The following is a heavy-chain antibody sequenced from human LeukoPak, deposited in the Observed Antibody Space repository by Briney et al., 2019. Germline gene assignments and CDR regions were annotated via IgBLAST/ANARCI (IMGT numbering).Heavy chain of an antibody. Sequence: PGGSLRLSCTASGFTFRSYAMSWVRQAPGKGLAWVSLITGGGETTYYGDSVTGRFTISRDNSKNTVDLQMNSLRAEDTAVYYCAKEYSGSFSPFPSYFDYWGQGTLVTVSS. D-gene: IGHD1-26*01. CDR3: AKEYSGSFSPFPSYFDY. CDR1: GFTFRSYA. V-gene: IGHV3-23*01. J-gene: IGHJ4*02. CDR2: ITGGGETT.